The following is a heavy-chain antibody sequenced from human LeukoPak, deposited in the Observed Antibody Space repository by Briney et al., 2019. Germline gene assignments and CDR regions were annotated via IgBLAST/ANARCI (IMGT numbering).Heavy chain of an antibody. D-gene: IGHD6-19*01. V-gene: IGHV4-4*07. CDR3: AREGPYSSAWYYFDY. Sequence: SETLSLTCTVSGGSISSYYWSWIRQPAGKGLEWIGRIYTSGTTNYNPSLKSRVTMSVDTPKNQFSLKLSSVTAADTAVYYCAREGPYSSAWYYFDYWGQGTLVTVSS. J-gene: IGHJ4*02. CDR2: IYTSGTT. CDR1: GGSISSYY.